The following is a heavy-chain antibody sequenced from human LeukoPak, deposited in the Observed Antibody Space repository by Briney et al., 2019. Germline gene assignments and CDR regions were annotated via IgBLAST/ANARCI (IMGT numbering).Heavy chain of an antibody. CDR3: ARGNDGGPTTIFDY. V-gene: IGHV1-2*02. CDR1: GYTFTGYY. J-gene: IGHJ4*02. Sequence: GASVKVSCKASGYTFTGYYMHWVRQAPGQGLEWMGWINPNSGGTNYAQEFQGRVTMTRDTSISTAYMEVSRLRSDDTAVYYCARGNDGGPTTIFDYWGQGTLVTVSS. CDR2: INPNSGGT. D-gene: IGHD4/OR15-4a*01.